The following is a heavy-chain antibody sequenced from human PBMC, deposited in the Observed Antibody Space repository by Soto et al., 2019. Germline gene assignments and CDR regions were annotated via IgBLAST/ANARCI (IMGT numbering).Heavy chain of an antibody. V-gene: IGHV3-23*01. D-gene: IGHD3-16*01. J-gene: IGHJ4*02. CDR2: ISATGGGT. CDR3: AKDRRAGGNSAFYFDF. Sequence: GGSLRRPCAASGFKLSNYAMSWVRQAPGKGLEWVSLISATGGGTYYADSVKGRFTISRDNSHNTLYLQVHSLTAEDTAVYYCAKDRRAGGNSAFYFDFWGQGAQVTVS. CDR1: GFKLSNYA.